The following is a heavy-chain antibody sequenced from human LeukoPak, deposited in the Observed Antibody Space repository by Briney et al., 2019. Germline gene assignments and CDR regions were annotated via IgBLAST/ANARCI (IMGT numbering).Heavy chain of an antibody. CDR2: ISPILGIA. D-gene: IGHD6-13*01. CDR1: GGTFCSYA. CDR3: ARDTYDYSSSWYLSVRSFDY. Sequence: SVKVSCKASGGTFCSYAISWLRQAPGQGLEWMGRISPILGIANYAQKFQGRVTITADKSTSTAYMELSSLRSEDTAVYYCARDTYDYSSSWYLSVRSFDYWGQGTLVTVSS. V-gene: IGHV1-69*04. J-gene: IGHJ4*02.